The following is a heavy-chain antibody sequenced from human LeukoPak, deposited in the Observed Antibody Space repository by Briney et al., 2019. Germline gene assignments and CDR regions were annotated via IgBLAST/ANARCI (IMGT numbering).Heavy chain of an antibody. CDR2: ISSSSYI. CDR3: ARVLYGDYAEYFQH. J-gene: IGHJ1*01. V-gene: IGHV3-21*01. CDR1: GFTFSSYS. Sequence: GGSLRLSCAASGFTFSSYSMNWVRQAPGKGLEWVSSISSSSYIYYADSVKGRFTITRDNAKNSLYLQMNSLRAEDTAVYYCARVLYGDYAEYFQHWGQGTLVTVSS. D-gene: IGHD4-17*01.